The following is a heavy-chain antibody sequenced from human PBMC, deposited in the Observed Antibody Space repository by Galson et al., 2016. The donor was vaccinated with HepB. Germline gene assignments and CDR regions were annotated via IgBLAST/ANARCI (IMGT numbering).Heavy chain of an antibody. CDR1: GGTSNSCI. V-gene: IGHV1-69*02. Sequence: SVKVSCKASGGTSNSCIITWVRQAPGQGLEWMGRIIPIPGLVNYAQKFQGRVTITADKSTSTAYMELSSLRSEDTAVYYCARGQGGVMGYHPREAGYYYNYMDVWGKGTTVSVSS. D-gene: IGHD3-16*01. J-gene: IGHJ6*03. CDR3: ARGQGGVMGYHPREAGYYYNYMDV. CDR2: IIPIPGLV.